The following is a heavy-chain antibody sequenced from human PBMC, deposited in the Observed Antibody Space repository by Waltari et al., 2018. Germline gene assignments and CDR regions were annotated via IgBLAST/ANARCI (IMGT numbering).Heavy chain of an antibody. CDR1: GFPMNTDGMR. J-gene: IGHJ5*02. CDR2: IDWDDDE. CDR3: AREQYSRGWEWFDP. V-gene: IGHV2-70*04. Sequence: QVTLKESGPALVKPTQTLTLTCPFSGFPMNTDGMRVSWSRQPPGKALEWLARIDWDDDEFYRASLKTRLTISKDTSKNQVVLTMTNVDPADTATYYCAREQYSRGWEWFDPWGQGTLVTVSS. D-gene: IGHD3-22*01.